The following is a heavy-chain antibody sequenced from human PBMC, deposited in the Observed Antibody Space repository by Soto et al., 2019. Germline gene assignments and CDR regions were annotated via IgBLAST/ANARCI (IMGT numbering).Heavy chain of an antibody. CDR3: AREANWFDP. J-gene: IGHJ5*02. Sequence: SETLSLTCAVYGGSFSGYYWSWIRQPPGKGLEWIGEINHSGSTNYNPSLKSRVTISVDTSKNQFSLKLSSVTAADTAVYYCAREANWFDPWGQGTLVTVSS. CDR2: INHSGST. V-gene: IGHV4-34*01. CDR1: GGSFSGYY.